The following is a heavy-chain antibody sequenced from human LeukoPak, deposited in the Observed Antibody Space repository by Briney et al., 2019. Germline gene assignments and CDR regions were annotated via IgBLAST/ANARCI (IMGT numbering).Heavy chain of an antibody. Sequence: GGSLRLSCAASGFTFSSYWTHSVREAPGKGRVWVSRINSDVSSTSYADNVKGRFTSSRYHAKNTMYMQMNSLKAEDTAVYYWARVGVAAAATDFDYWGQGTLVTVSS. CDR1: GFTFSSYW. CDR2: INSDVSST. D-gene: IGHD6-13*01. V-gene: IGHV3-74*01. J-gene: IGHJ4*02. CDR3: ARVGVAAAATDFDY.